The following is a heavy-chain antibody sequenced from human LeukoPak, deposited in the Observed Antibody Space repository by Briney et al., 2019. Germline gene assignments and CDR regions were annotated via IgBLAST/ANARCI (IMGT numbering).Heavy chain of an antibody. CDR1: GYTFSSYW. CDR2: IYPGDSDT. Sequence: GESLKISCKGSGYTFSSYWIGWVRQIPGKGLEWMGIIYPGDSDTIYSPSFRGQVTISADKSADSTYLQWASLKASDSGTYYCARQGYDYHYYYMDVWGKGTTVTVSS. D-gene: IGHD3-3*01. CDR3: ARQGYDYHYYYMDV. J-gene: IGHJ6*03. V-gene: IGHV5-51*01.